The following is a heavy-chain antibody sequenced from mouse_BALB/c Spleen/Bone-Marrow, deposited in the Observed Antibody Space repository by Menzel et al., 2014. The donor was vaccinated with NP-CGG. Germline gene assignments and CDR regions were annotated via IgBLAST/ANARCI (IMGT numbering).Heavy chain of an antibody. J-gene: IGHJ3*01. Sequence: QVQLKESGVELVRPGTSVKVSCKASGYAFTNYWIEWVKQGPGQGLEWIGVINPGSGGINYNEKFKGKATLTADKSSNTAYMQLSSLTSDDSAVYFCARELGRGFAYWGQGTLVTVSA. V-gene: IGHV1-54*01. CDR1: GYAFTNYW. CDR3: ARELGRGFAY. CDR2: INPGSGGI. D-gene: IGHD4-1*01.